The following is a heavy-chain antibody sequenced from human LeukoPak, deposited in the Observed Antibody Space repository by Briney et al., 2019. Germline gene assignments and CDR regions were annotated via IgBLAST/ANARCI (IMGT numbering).Heavy chain of an antibody. J-gene: IGHJ4*02. CDR3: ARLGIVVVTPY. V-gene: IGHV4-39*01. CDR1: GGSISSYY. D-gene: IGHD3-22*01. Sequence: PSETLSLTCTVSGGSISSYYWGWIRQPPGKGLEWIGSIYYSGSTYYNPSLKSRVTISVDTSKNQFSLKLSSVTAADTAVYYCARLGIVVVTPYWGQGTLVNVSS. CDR2: IYYSGST.